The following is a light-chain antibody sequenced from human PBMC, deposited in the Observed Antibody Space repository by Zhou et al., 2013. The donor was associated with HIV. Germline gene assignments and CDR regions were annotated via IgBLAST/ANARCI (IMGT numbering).Light chain of an antibody. Sequence: EIVLTQSPGTLSLSPGERATLSCRASQSVNSRYLAWYQQKPGQVPRLLIYDSSNRATGIPARFSGSGSGTDFTLTISSVEPEDFALYYCQQSTDEVTFGQGTKLEIK. CDR2: DSS. CDR3: QQSTDEVT. CDR1: QSVNSRY. J-gene: IGKJ2*01. V-gene: IGKV3D-20*02.